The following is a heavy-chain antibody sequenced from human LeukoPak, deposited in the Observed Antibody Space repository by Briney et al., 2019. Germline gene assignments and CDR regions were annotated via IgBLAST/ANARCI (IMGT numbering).Heavy chain of an antibody. Sequence: PGESLKISCKGSGYSFTTSWIGWVRQMPGKGLEWMGIIYPGNSDTTYSPSFQGQVTISVDKSISTAYLQWSSLKASDTAMYYCARGSPEDYGNWFDPWGQGTLVTVSS. CDR1: GYSFTTSW. V-gene: IGHV5-51*01. J-gene: IGHJ5*02. CDR2: IYPGNSDT. CDR3: ARGSPEDYGNWFDP. D-gene: IGHD3-16*01.